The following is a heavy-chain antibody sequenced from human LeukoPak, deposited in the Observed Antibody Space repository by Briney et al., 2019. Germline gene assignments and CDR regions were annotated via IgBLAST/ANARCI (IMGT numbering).Heavy chain of an antibody. Sequence: GGSLRLSCAAFGFTFSDYYMSWIRQAPGKGLEWVSHISTGSTYTNYADSVKGRFTISRDNAKNSLYLQMNSLRAEDTAVYYCARVRVSSYYGMDIWGQGATVTVSS. CDR2: ISTGSTYT. J-gene: IGHJ6*02. CDR3: ARVRVSSYYGMDI. V-gene: IGHV3-11*05. CDR1: GFTFSDYY. D-gene: IGHD2/OR15-2a*01.